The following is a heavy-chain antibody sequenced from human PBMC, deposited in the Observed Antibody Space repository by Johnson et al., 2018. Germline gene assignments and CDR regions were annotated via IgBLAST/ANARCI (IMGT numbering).Heavy chain of an antibody. V-gene: IGHV3-9*01. Sequence: VQLVESGGGLVQPGGSLRLSCAASGFTFSSYWMSWVRQAPGKGLEWVSGISWNSGSIGYADSVEGRFTIHRDKAKNSLYLQMNRLRPEDTALYYCAKDRGDAVYDSDAFDIWGQGTMVTVSS. CDR3: AKDRGDAVYDSDAFDI. CDR2: ISWNSGSI. J-gene: IGHJ3*02. CDR1: GFTFSSYW. D-gene: IGHD1-14*01.